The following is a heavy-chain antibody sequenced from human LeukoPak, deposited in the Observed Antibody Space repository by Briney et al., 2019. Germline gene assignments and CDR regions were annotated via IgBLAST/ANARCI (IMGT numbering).Heavy chain of an antibody. J-gene: IGHJ4*02. Sequence: PSQTLSLTCAVSGGSISSGGYSWSWIRQPPGKGLEWIGYIYHSGSTYHNPSLKSRVTISVDRSKNQFSLKLSSVTAADTAVYYCATGGTRVDYWGQGTLVTVSS. CDR2: IYHSGST. CDR3: ATGGTRVDY. V-gene: IGHV4-30-2*01. CDR1: GGSISSGGYS. D-gene: IGHD3/OR15-3a*01.